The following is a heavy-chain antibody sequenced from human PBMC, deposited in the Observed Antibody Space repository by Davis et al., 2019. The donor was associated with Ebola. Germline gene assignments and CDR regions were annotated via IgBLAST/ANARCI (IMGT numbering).Heavy chain of an antibody. V-gene: IGHV1-2*02. J-gene: IGHJ6*02. CDR1: GYTFTGYY. CDR3: ARDKRISPSRYYYGMDV. CDR2: INPNSGGT. D-gene: IGHD2/OR15-2a*01. Sequence: ASVKVSCKASGYTFTGYYMHWVRQAPGQGLEWMGWINPNSGGTNYAQKLQGRVTMTTDTSTSTAYMELRSLRSDDTAVYYCARDKRISPSRYYYGMDVWGQGTTVTVSS.